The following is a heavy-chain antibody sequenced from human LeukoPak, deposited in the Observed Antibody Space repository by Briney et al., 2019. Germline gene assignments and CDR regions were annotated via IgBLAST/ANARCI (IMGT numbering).Heavy chain of an antibody. Sequence: PSETLSLTCTISGGSISSSDYYWGWIRQPPGTGLEWIGSMYYSGSTYYNPSLKSRVTISVDTSKNQFSLKLSSVTAADTAVYYCARPEAGGRTDYWGQGTLVTVSS. CDR3: ARPEAGGRTDY. J-gene: IGHJ4*02. V-gene: IGHV4-39*07. D-gene: IGHD1-26*01. CDR2: MYYSGST. CDR1: GGSISSSDYY.